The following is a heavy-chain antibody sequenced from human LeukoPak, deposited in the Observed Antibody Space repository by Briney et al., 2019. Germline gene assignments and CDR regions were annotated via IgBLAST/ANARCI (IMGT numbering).Heavy chain of an antibody. CDR2: IYYSGST. CDR1: GGSISSSSYY. V-gene: IGHV4-39*01. Sequence: SETLSVTCTVSGGSISSSSYYWGWIRQPPGKGLEWIGSIYYSGSTYYNPSLKSRVTISVDTSKNQFSLKLSSVTAADTAVYYCASGGGAFDIWGQGTMVTVSS. J-gene: IGHJ3*02. D-gene: IGHD2-15*01. CDR3: ASGGGAFDI.